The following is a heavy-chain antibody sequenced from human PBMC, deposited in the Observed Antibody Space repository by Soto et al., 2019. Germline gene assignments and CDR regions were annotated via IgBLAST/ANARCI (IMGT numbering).Heavy chain of an antibody. CDR2: ISAYNGNT. J-gene: IGHJ4*02. Sequence: QGQLVQSGAEVKKPGASVKVSCKASGYTFTNYAISWVRQAPGQGLEWMGWISAYNGNTNYAQKLQGRVNRTTDTPTSSASMELRSLRSDDTAVYYCARAWFGDFVYYFDYWGQGTLVTVS. D-gene: IGHD3-10*01. V-gene: IGHV1-18*01. CDR3: ARAWFGDFVYYFDY. CDR1: GYTFTNYA.